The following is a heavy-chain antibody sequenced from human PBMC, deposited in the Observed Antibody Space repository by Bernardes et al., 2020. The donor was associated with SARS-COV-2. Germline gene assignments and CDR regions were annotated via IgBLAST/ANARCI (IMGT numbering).Heavy chain of an antibody. J-gene: IGHJ4*02. Sequence: GGSLSLSCSASGFTFTKCDMSWGRQAPGKGLEWISGISCSGNTTYYADSVKGRFTISRDNSRNTLYPQMDSLRAEDTAVYYCAKDDIRPLFGAPEVDSWGQGTVVTVSA. CDR3: AKDDIRPLFGAPEVDS. V-gene: IGHV3-23*01. CDR2: ISCSGNTT. D-gene: IGHD3-3*01. CDR1: GFTFTKCD.